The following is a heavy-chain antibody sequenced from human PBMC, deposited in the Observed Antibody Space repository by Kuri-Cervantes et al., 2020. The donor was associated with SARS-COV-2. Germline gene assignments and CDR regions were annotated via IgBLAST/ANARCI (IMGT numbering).Heavy chain of an antibody. Sequence: GESLKISCAASGFSFSMYWMSWVRQAPGKGLEWAANIKKDGSEKYYVDSVKGRFTISRDNAKNSLYLQMNGLRAEDTAVYYCAREQWLELDAFDIWGQGTMVTVSS. CDR2: IKKDGSEK. D-gene: IGHD6-19*01. CDR1: GFSFSMYW. CDR3: AREQWLELDAFDI. V-gene: IGHV3-7*01. J-gene: IGHJ3*02.